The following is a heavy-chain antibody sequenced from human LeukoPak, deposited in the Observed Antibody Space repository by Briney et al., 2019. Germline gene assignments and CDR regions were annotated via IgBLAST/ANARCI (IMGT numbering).Heavy chain of an antibody. CDR2: ISGYNGNT. V-gene: IGHV1-18*01. CDR3: AREGIAAAGTEYYYYMDV. J-gene: IGHJ6*03. Sequence: ASVKVSCKASGYTFTSYDINWVRQATGQGLEWMGWISGYNGNTNYAQKLQGRVTMTTDTSTSTAYMELRSLRSDDTAVYYCAREGIAAAGTEYYYYMDVWGKGTTVTVSS. D-gene: IGHD6-13*01. CDR1: GYTFTSYD.